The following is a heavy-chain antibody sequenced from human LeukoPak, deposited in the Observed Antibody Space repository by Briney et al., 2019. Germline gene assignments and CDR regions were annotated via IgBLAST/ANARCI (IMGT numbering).Heavy chain of an antibody. CDR2: INHSGST. J-gene: IGHJ6*02. V-gene: IGHV4-34*01. CDR1: GGSFSGYY. CDR3: ARERITMVRGVISDYYYYYGMDV. D-gene: IGHD3-10*01. Sequence: PSETLSLTCAVYGGSFSGYYWSWIRQPPGKGLEWIGEINHSGSTNYNPSLKSRVTISVDTFKNQFSLKLSSVSAADTAVYYCARERITMVRGVISDYYYYYGMDVWGQGTTVTVSS.